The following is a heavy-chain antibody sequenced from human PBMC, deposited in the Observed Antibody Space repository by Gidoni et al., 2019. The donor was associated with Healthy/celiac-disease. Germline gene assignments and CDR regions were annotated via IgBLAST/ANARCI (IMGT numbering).Heavy chain of an antibody. D-gene: IGHD2-15*01. V-gene: IGHV1-2*02. CDR1: GHTFTGDY. Sequence: QAQLAQSGAEVTKPGASAKDSCTAPGHTFTGDYMHGVRQAPGQGHEWRGWINPHSGGTNYAQKFQGRVTMTRDTSISTAYMELSRLRSDDTAVYYCARDLGYCSGGSCRYFDYWGQGTLVTVSS. CDR2: INPHSGGT. CDR3: ARDLGYCSGGSCRYFDY. J-gene: IGHJ4*02.